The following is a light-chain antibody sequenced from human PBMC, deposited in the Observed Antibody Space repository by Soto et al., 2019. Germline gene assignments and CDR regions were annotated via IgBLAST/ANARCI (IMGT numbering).Light chain of an antibody. CDR1: GSDIAGYNY. Sequence: QSALTQPASVSGSLGQSITISCTGTGSDIAGYNYISWYQQLPGKAPKLMIYEVTIRPSGISNRFSGSKSGNTASLTISGLQAEDEADYFCTSFTSTSSLYVFGTGTKGTVL. J-gene: IGLJ1*01. V-gene: IGLV2-14*01. CDR2: EVT. CDR3: TSFTSTSSLYV.